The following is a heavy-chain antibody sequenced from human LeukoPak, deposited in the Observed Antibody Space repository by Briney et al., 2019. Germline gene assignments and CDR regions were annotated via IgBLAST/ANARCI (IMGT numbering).Heavy chain of an antibody. Sequence: GGSLRLSCAASGFTFSSYAMSWVRQAPGKGLERVSAISGSGGSTYYADSVKGRFTISRDNSKNTLYLQMNSLRAEDTAVYYCAKDRPKYGSGISWFDPWGQGTLVTVSS. CDR3: AKDRPKYGSGISWFDP. D-gene: IGHD3-10*01. V-gene: IGHV3-23*01. CDR2: ISGSGGST. J-gene: IGHJ5*02. CDR1: GFTFSSYA.